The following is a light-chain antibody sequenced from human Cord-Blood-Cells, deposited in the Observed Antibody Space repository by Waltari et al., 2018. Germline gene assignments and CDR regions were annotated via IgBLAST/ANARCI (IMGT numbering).Light chain of an antibody. CDR3: SSYAGSNNV. CDR1: SSHVGRYHY. Sequence: QPALTHHPSASGSPGQSVTFSCTGTSSHVGRYHYVSWYQQHPGKAPTLMIYEVSKRPSGVPDRFSGSKSGNTASLTVAGLQAEDEADYYCSSYAGSNNVFGTGTKVTVL. V-gene: IGLV2-8*01. J-gene: IGLJ1*01. CDR2: EVS.